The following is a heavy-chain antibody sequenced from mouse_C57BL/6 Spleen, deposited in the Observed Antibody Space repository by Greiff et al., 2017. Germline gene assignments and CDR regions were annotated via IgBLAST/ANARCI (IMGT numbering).Heavy chain of an antibody. CDR2: IDPETGGT. J-gene: IGHJ2*01. CDR1: GYTFTDYE. V-gene: IGHV1-15*01. D-gene: IGHD2-5*01. CDR3: TRNPPTIVTLYYFDY. Sequence: LQESGAELVRPGASVTLSCKASGYTFTDYEMHWVKQTPVHGLEWIGAIDPETGGTAYNQKFKGKAILTADKSSSTAYMELRSLTSEDSAVYYCTRNPPTIVTLYYFDYWGQGTTLTVSS.